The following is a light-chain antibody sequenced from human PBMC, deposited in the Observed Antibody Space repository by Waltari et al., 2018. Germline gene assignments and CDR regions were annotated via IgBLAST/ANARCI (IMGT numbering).Light chain of an antibody. Sequence: QSALTQPASVSGSPGQSITLSCTGTSRDVGIYNFVSWYQQNPGQAPKIMIYEVTKRPSGVSNRFSGSKSGNTASLTISGLQADDEADYYCCSYAGSSTFLFGGGTKLTVL. CDR2: EVT. CDR1: SRDVGIYNF. CDR3: CSYAGSSTFL. J-gene: IGLJ2*01. V-gene: IGLV2-23*02.